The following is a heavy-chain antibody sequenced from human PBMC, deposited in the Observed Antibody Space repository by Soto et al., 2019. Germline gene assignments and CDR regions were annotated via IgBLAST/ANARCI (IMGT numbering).Heavy chain of an antibody. CDR3: ASEDVATIPNYYYYYMDV. V-gene: IGHV3-48*01. J-gene: IGHJ6*03. CDR1: GFTFSSYS. Sequence: GGSLRLSCAASGFTFSSYSMNWVRQAPGKGLEWVSYISSSSSTIYYADSVKGRFTISRDNAKNSLYLQMNSLRAEDTAVYYCASEDVATIPNYYYYYMDVWGKGTTVTVSS. D-gene: IGHD5-12*01. CDR2: ISSSSSTI.